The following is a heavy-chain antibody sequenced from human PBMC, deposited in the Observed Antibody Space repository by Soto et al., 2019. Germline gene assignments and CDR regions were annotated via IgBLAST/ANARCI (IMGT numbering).Heavy chain of an antibody. CDR2: ISKSDDTS. V-gene: IGHV3-21*01. CDR3: GREDSIIIPAVSGF. D-gene: IGHD2-2*01. CDR1: GFAFNNYG. Sequence: PWGTLRLSCTVSGFAFNNYGINWVRQAPGKGLEWVSSISKSDDTSYSDSVKVRFTISRDNAKNSVSLQMNTLRVEDAAADDCGREDSIIIPAVSGFWCKGTLVTGS. J-gene: IGHJ4*02.